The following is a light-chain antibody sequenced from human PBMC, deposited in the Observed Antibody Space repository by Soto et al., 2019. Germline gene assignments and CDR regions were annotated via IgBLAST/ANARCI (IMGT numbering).Light chain of an antibody. V-gene: IGKV3-11*01. CDR2: GVS. J-gene: IGKJ1*01. Sequence: EIVLTQSPATLSLSPGEGASLSCRASQNISTYLAWYQQRPGQVPRLLIYGVSKRAPAITPRFSGSGSGTDFTLSVSGLETEDFATYYCQQRTNSPPWTFGQGTMVELK. CDR3: QQRTNSPPWT. CDR1: QNISTY.